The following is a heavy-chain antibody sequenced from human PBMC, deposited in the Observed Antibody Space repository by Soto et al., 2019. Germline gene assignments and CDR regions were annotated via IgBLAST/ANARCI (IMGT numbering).Heavy chain of an antibody. CDR1: GYTFTNYW. CDR3: ARHGPRVYYDNSDYYYYGMDV. Sequence: GESLKISCKGSGYTFTNYWIDWVRQMPGKGLEWMGIIAPGDSDTRYSPSFQGQVTISADKSISTAYLQWSSLKASDTAMYYCARHGPRVYYDNSDYYYYGMDVWGQGTTVTVSS. CDR2: IAPGDSDT. D-gene: IGHD3-22*01. J-gene: IGHJ6*02. V-gene: IGHV5-51*01.